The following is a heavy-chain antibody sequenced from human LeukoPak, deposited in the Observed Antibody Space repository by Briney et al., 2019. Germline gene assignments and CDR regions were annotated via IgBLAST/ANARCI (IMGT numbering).Heavy chain of an antibody. Sequence: GGSLRLSCAASGFTFSSYSMNWVRQAPGKGLEWVSSISSSSSYIYYADSVKGRFTISRDNAKNSLYLQMNSLRAEDTAVYYCARDPMVRGVIITARFDYWGQGTLVTDSS. CDR3: ARDPMVRGVIITARFDY. D-gene: IGHD3-10*01. CDR1: GFTFSSYS. CDR2: ISSSSSYI. J-gene: IGHJ4*02. V-gene: IGHV3-21*01.